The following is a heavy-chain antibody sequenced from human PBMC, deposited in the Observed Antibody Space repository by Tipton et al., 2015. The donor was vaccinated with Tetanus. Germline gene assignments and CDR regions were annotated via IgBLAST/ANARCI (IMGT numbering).Heavy chain of an antibody. Sequence: GLVKPSETLSLTCTVSGGSISSYYWSWIRQPPGKGLEWIGYIYYSGSTNYNPSPKSRVTISVDTSKNQFSLKLSSVTAADTAVYYCARGGRYDYGVQGWFDPWGQGTLVTVSS. J-gene: IGHJ5*02. CDR3: ARGGRYDYGVQGWFDP. CDR2: IYYSGST. D-gene: IGHD4-17*01. V-gene: IGHV4-59*01. CDR1: GGSISSYY.